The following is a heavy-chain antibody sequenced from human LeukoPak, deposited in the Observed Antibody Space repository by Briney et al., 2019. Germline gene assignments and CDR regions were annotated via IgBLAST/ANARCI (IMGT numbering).Heavy chain of an antibody. CDR2: IYSGGHT. V-gene: IGHV3-53*01. CDR3: ARSVGYCTGIRCPTAAFFRH. J-gene: IGHJ1*01. D-gene: IGHD2-8*02. Sequence: GGSLRLSCAASGFTVTSSYMSWVRQAPGKGLEWVSVIYSGGHTDYADSVKGRFTISRDNSENTVYLQMNTLRAEDTAVYYCARSVGYCTGIRCPTAAFFRHWGQGTLVTVSS. CDR1: GFTVTSSY.